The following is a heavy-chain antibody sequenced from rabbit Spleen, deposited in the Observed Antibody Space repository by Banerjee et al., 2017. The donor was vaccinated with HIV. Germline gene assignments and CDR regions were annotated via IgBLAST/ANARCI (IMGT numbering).Heavy chain of an antibody. D-gene: IGHD2-1*01. V-gene: IGHV1S45*01. CDR3: ARGMLSDYFDL. CDR1: GFSFSSRYY. CDR2: IYAGSSGST. Sequence: QEHLKESGGGLVQPGGSLKLSCTASGFSFSSRYYMCWVRQAPGKGLEWIACIYAGSSGSTYYASWAKGRFTISKTSSTTVTLQMTSLTAADTATYFCARGMLSDYFDLWGPGTLVTVS. J-gene: IGHJ6*01.